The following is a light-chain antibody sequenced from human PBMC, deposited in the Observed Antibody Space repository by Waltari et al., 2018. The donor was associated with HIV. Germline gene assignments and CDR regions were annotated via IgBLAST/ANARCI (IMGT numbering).Light chain of an antibody. J-gene: IGLJ2*01. CDR1: TLEDKY. V-gene: IGLV3-1*01. CDR3: AAWDANAVV. CDR2: EDS. Sequence: SYEVTQPPSVSVSLGQTVVMSCSGDTLEDKYACWFRQRPGQSPVLIVYEDSKRPSGIPERFSGSNSGNTATLTIRGTQVSDEADYYCAAWDANAVVFGGGTKLTV.